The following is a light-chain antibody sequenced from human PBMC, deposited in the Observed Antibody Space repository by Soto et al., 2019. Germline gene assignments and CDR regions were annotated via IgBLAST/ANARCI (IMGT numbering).Light chain of an antibody. CDR3: AAWDDSLSGVV. J-gene: IGLJ2*01. V-gene: IGLV1-47*01. CDR1: SSNIGTNY. CDR2: RND. Sequence: QSVLTQPPSASATPGQRVTISCSGSSSNIGTNYVYWYQHLPGTAPKLLIYRNDQRPSGVPDRFSGSMSGTAASLAIGGLRSEDEADYYCAAWDDSLSGVVFGGGTQLPS.